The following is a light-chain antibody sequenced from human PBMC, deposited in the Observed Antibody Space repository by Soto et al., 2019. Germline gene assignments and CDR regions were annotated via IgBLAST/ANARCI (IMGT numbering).Light chain of an antibody. CDR2: GAS. J-gene: IGKJ1*01. CDR3: QQYNIWPLWT. V-gene: IGKV3-15*01. Sequence: EVVMTKSPATLSVSPGERATLSCRVSQSVSSNLAWYQQKPGQAPRLLIYGASTRATDVPARFSGGGSETEFTLSISSLHSEDFAVYFCQQYNIWPLWTFGQGTKEDI. CDR1: QSVSSN.